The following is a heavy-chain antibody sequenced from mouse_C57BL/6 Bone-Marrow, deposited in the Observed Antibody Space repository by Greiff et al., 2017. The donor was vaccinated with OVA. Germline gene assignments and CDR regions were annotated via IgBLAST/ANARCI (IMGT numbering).Heavy chain of an antibody. CDR1: GFSLTSYG. V-gene: IGHV2-5*01. J-gene: IGHJ4*01. D-gene: IGHD2-3*01. CDR2: IWRGGST. Sequence: VQLQQSGPGLVQPSQSLSITCTVSGFSLTSYGVHWVRQSPGKGLEWLGVIWRGGSTDYNAAFMSRLSITKDNSKSQVFFKMNSLQADDTAIYYCAKRYDGYYEYSYAMDYWGQGTSVTVSS. CDR3: AKRYDGYYEYSYAMDY.